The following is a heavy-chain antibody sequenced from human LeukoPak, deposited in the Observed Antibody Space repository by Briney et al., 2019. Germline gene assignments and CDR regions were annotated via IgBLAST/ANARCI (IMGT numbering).Heavy chain of an antibody. D-gene: IGHD2-2*01. J-gene: IGHJ4*02. CDR1: GFTFSSYA. CDR2: ISYDGSNK. V-gene: IGHV3-30-3*01. CDR3: ARDPTYSYCSSTSCYPDY. Sequence: GGSLRLSCAASGFTFSSYAMHWVRQAPGKGLEWVAVISYDGSNKYYADSVKGRFTISRDNSKNTLYLQMNSLRADDTAVYYCARDPTYSYCSSTSCYPDYWGQGTLVTVSS.